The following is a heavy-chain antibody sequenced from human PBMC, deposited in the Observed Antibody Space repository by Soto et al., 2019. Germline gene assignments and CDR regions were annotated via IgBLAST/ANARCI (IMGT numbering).Heavy chain of an antibody. CDR3: ARSYGSGSYGHFDY. V-gene: IGHV4-59*08. Sequence: QVQLQESGPGLVKPSETLSLTCTVSGGSISSFYWSWIRQPPGKGLEWIGYIYYSGSTNYNPSLKSRVNISVDTSKNQFSLKLSSVTAADTAVYYCARSYGSGSYGHFDYWGQGALVTVSS. CDR1: GGSISSFY. CDR2: IYYSGST. J-gene: IGHJ4*02. D-gene: IGHD3-10*01.